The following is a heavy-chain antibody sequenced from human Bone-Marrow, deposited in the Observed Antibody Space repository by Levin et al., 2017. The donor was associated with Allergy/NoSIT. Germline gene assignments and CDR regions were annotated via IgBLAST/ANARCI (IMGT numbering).Heavy chain of an antibody. J-gene: IGHJ4*02. V-gene: IGHV3-30*04. CDR2: ISYDGSNK. Sequence: GESLKISCAASGFTFSSYAMHWVRQAPGKGLEWVAVISYDGSNKYYADSVKGRFTISRDNSKNTLYLQMNSLRAEDTAVYYCAREGMITFGGVIGYDYWGQGTLVTVSS. D-gene: IGHD3-16*02. CDR3: AREGMITFGGVIGYDY. CDR1: GFTFSSYA.